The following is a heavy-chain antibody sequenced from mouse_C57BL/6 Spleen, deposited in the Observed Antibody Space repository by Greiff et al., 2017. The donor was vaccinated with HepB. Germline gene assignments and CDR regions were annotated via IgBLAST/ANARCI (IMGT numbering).Heavy chain of an antibody. Sequence: QVQLKESGAELARPGASVKLSCKASGYTFTSYGISWVKQRTGQGLEWIGEIYPRSGNTYYNEKFKGKATLTADKSSSTAYMELRSLTSEDSAVYFCARWEAYYSNFYAMDYWGQGTSVTVSS. J-gene: IGHJ4*01. CDR3: ARWEAYYSNFYAMDY. CDR1: GYTFTSYG. CDR2: IYPRSGNT. D-gene: IGHD2-5*01. V-gene: IGHV1-81*01.